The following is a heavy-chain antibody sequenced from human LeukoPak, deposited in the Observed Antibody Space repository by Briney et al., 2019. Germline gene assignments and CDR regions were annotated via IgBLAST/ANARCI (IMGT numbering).Heavy chain of an antibody. D-gene: IGHD2-2*01. Sequence: GGSLRLSCAASGFTFSSYGMHWVRQAPGKGLEWVAVIWYDGSNKYYADSVKGRFTISRDNSKNTLYLQMNSLRAEDTALYYCARGCSTTSCYYWYFDLWGRGTLVTVSS. J-gene: IGHJ2*01. CDR3: ARGCSTTSCYYWYFDL. CDR2: IWYDGSNK. V-gene: IGHV3-33*01. CDR1: GFTFSSYG.